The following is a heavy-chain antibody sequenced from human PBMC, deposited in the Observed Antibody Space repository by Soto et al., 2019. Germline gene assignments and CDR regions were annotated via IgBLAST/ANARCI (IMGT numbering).Heavy chain of an antibody. CDR2: ISAYNGNT. CDR3: ARDRHYDILTGYYNVSDWDY. D-gene: IGHD3-9*01. J-gene: IGHJ4*02. V-gene: IGHV1-18*01. CDR1: GYTFTSYG. Sequence: QVQLVQSGAEVKKPGASVKVSCKASGYTFTSYGISWVRQAPGQGLEWMGWISAYNGNTNYAQKLQGRVTMTTDTSPSTAYMELRSLRSDDTAVYYCARDRHYDILTGYYNVSDWDYWGQGTLVTVSS.